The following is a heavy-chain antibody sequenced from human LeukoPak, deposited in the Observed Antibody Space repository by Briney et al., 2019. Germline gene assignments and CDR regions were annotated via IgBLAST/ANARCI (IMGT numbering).Heavy chain of an antibody. CDR1: GFTVSSNY. J-gene: IGHJ3*02. D-gene: IGHD6-19*01. CDR2: IYSGGST. V-gene: IGHV3-53*05. Sequence: GGSLRLSCAASGFTVSSNYMSWVRQAPGKGLEWVSVIYSGGSTNYADSVKGRFTISRDNSKNTLYLQMNSLRAEDTAVYYCTAQISSGWTGGWAFDIWGQGTMVTVSS. CDR3: TAQISSGWTGGWAFDI.